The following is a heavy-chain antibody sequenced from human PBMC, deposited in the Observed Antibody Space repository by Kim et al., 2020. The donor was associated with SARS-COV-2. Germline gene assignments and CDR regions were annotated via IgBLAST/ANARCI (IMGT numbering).Heavy chain of an antibody. D-gene: IGHD3-16*01. CDR3: AKMAGQQGGEYYFDY. Sequence: AESVKGRFTISKDKSRNPLYVQMSSLRAEDTDIYYGAKMAGQQGGEYYFDYWGQGTLVTVSS. V-gene: IGHV3-23*01. J-gene: IGHJ4*02.